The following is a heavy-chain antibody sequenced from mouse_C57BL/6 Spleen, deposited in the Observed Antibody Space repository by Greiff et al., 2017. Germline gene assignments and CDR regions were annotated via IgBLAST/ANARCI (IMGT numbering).Heavy chain of an antibody. CDR1: GYSITSDY. CDR3: ARSPYDYDGYYAMDY. CDR2: ISYSGST. J-gene: IGHJ4*01. Sequence: VQLQQSGPGLAKPSPTLSLSCSATGYSITSDYWNWIRKFPGNKLEYMGYISYSGSTYYNPSLKSRISITRDTSKNQYYLQLNSVTTEDTATYYCARSPYDYDGYYAMDYWGQGTSVTVSS. V-gene: IGHV3-8*01. D-gene: IGHD2-4*01.